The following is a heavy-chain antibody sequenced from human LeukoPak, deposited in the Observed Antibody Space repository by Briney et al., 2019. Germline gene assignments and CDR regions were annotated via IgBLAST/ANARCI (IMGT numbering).Heavy chain of an antibody. D-gene: IGHD1-26*01. CDR1: GFTFDDYA. V-gene: IGHV3-9*01. Sequence: GGSLRLSCAASGFTFDDYAMHWVRQAPGKGLEWVSGISWNSGSIGYADSVKGRFTISRDNAKNSLYLQMNSLRAEDTALYCCAKANSGSFSSSFDYWGQGTLVTVSS. J-gene: IGHJ4*02. CDR2: ISWNSGSI. CDR3: AKANSGSFSSSFDY.